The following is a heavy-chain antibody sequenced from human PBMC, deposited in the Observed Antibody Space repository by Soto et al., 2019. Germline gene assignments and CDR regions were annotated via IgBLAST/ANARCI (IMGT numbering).Heavy chain of an antibody. CDR2: IYYSGST. CDR3: ASNKAYSSSGGGRNWFDP. V-gene: IGHV4-39*01. J-gene: IGHJ5*02. Sequence: QLQLQESGPGLVKPSETLSLTCTVSGGSISSSSYYWGWIRQPPGKGLEWMGSIYYSGSTYYYPSLKSRVTISVDTSKNQFSLKLSSVTAADTAVYYCASNKAYSSSGGGRNWFDPWGQGTLVTVSS. CDR1: GGSISSSSYY. D-gene: IGHD6-6*01.